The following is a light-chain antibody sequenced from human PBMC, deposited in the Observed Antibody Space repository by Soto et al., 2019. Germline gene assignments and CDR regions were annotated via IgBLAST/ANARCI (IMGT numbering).Light chain of an antibody. CDR1: QSVSDN. CDR2: GIS. J-gene: IGKJ4*01. Sequence: EIVMTQSPATLSVSPGERATLSCRVSQSVSDNLAWYQQKPGQAPRLLIYGISTRATGIPARFSGGGSGTEFTLTISSLQSEDFAVYYCQQYNNWPLTFGGGTNVEIK. CDR3: QQYNNWPLT. V-gene: IGKV3-15*01.